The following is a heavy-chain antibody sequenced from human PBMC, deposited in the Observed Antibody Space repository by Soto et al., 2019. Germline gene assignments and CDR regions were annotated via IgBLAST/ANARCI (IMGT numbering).Heavy chain of an antibody. CDR3: ARDIESVTAKHFFYYYAMDV. J-gene: IGHJ6*02. Sequence: ASVKVSCKASGFTFSNYGLNWVRQAPGQGLEWMGWVSANNGHTNYAQNLQGRVSMTTDTSTSTAYMELRGLTFDDTAVYYCARDIESVTAKHFFYYYAMDVWGQGTTVTVS. V-gene: IGHV1-18*01. CDR2: VSANNGHT. D-gene: IGHD2-8*01. CDR1: GFTFSNYG.